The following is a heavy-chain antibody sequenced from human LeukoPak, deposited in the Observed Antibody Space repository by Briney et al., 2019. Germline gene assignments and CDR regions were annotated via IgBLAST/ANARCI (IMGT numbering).Heavy chain of an antibody. V-gene: IGHV7-4-1*02. D-gene: IGHD2-15*01. J-gene: IGHJ6*03. CDR3: ASTPRLAYYYYYYYMDV. CDR2: INTNTGNP. CDR1: GYTFTSYA. Sequence: ASVKVSCKASGYTFTSYAMNWVRQAPGQGLEWMGWINTNTGNPTYAQGFTGRFVFSLDTSVSTAYLQISSLKAEDTAVYYCASTPRLAYYYYYYYMDVWGKGTTVTVSS.